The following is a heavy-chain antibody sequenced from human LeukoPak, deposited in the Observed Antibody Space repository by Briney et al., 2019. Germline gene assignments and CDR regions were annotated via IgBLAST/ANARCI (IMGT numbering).Heavy chain of an antibody. CDR2: INHSGST. Sequence: WESLSLTCAVYGGSLSGYYWSWIRQPPGKGLEWIGEINHSGSTNYNPSLKSRVTISVDTSKNQFSLKLSSVTAADTAVYYCARGLYCSGGSCYRPFDYWGQGTLVTVSS. D-gene: IGHD2-15*01. V-gene: IGHV4-34*01. J-gene: IGHJ4*02. CDR1: GGSLSGYY. CDR3: ARGLYCSGGSCYRPFDY.